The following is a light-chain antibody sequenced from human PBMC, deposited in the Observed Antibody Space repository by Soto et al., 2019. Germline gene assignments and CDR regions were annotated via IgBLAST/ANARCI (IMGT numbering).Light chain of an antibody. J-gene: IGLJ3*02. CDR2: EVS. CDR3: SSYTSSSTRV. V-gene: IGLV2-14*01. CDR1: SSDFGGYNY. Sequence: QSVLTQPASVSGSPGQSITISCTGTSSDFGGYNYVSWYQQHPGKAPKLMIYEVSNRPSGVSNRFSDSKSGNTASLTISGLQAEDEADYYCSSYTSSSTRVFGGGTKLTVL.